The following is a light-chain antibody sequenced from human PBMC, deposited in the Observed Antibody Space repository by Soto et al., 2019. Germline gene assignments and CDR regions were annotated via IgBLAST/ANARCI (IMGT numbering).Light chain of an antibody. J-gene: IGKJ1*01. V-gene: IGKV3D-15*01. CDR2: GAS. CDR3: QQYDTWPPT. Sequence: EVVMTQSPATLSVSPGERATLSCRASQRVSSNLVWYQQRPGQAPRLLIRGASTRATGIPVRFSGSGSGTAFTLTISSLKSEDFAVYYCQQYDTWPPTFGQGTEVEI. CDR1: QRVSSN.